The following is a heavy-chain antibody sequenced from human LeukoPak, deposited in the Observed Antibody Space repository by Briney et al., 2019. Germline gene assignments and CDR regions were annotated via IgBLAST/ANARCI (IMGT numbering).Heavy chain of an antibody. CDR1: GYTFISYG. CDR2: ISGYNGNT. CDR3: ARDWESYSLDY. J-gene: IGHJ4*02. V-gene: IGHV1-18*01. Sequence: ASVKVSCKASGYTFISYGITWVRQAPGQGLEWMGWISGYNGNTDSGQKVKGRVTMTTDTSTSTAYMELRSLRSDDTAVYYCARDWESYSLDYWGQGTLVTVSS. D-gene: IGHD1-26*01.